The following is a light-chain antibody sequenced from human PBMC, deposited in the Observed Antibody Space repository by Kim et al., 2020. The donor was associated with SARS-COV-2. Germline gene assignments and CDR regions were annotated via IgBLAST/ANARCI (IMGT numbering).Light chain of an antibody. CDR3: QQYGSSPRT. Sequence: EIVLTQSPGTLSLSPGERATLSCRASQSVSSSYLAWYQQKPGQAPRLLIYGASSGATGIPDRFSGSGSGTDFTLTISRLEPEEFAVYYCQQYGSSPRTFGQGTKVDIK. J-gene: IGKJ1*01. V-gene: IGKV3-20*01. CDR1: QSVSSSY. CDR2: GAS.